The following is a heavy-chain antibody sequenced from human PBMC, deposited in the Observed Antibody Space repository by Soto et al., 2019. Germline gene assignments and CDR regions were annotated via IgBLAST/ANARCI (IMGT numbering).Heavy chain of an antibody. CDR1: GYTFTSYA. CDR3: ARVGYDFWSGYGDEAFDP. CDR2: INAGNGNT. D-gene: IGHD3-3*01. V-gene: IGHV1-3*01. Sequence: QVQLVQSGAEVKKPGASVKVSCKASGYTFTSYAMHWVRQAPGQRLEWMGWINAGNGNTKYSQKFQGRVTITRDTSASTAYMELSSLISEDTAVYYCARVGYDFWSGYGDEAFDPWGPGTLVTVSS. J-gene: IGHJ5*02.